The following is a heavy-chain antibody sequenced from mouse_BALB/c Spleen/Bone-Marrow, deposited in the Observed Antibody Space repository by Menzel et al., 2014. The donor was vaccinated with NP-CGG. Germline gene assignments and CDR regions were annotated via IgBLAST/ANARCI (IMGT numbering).Heavy chain of an antibody. CDR2: IDPANGNT. CDR3: ASYVYGYYFDY. J-gene: IGHJ2*01. V-gene: IGHV14-3*02. Sequence: DVKVEESGAELVKPGASVKLSCTASGFNIKDTYMHWVKQRPEQGLEWIGRIDPANGNTKYDPKFQGKASITADTSSNTAYLQLSSLTSEDTAVYYCASYVYGYYFDYWGQGTTLTVSS. CDR1: GFNIKDTY. D-gene: IGHD2-2*01.